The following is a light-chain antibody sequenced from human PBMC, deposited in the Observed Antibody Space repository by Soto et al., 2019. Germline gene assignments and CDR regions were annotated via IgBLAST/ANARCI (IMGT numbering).Light chain of an antibody. V-gene: IGKV1-5*01. CDR3: QQNFTWPRT. CDR1: QSVSSW. J-gene: IGKJ1*01. Sequence: DIQMTQSPSTLSASVGDRATLTCRASQSVSSWLVWYQQKPGKAPRLLIYGASSMESGVPARFSGSGSGTVFTLTISSLQSGDFVPYYCQQNFTWPRTFGQGTKVDIK. CDR2: GAS.